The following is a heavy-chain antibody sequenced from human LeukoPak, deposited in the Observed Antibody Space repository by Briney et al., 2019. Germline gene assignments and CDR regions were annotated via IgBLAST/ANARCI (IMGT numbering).Heavy chain of an antibody. Sequence: GASVKVSCKASRYTFTSYYMHWVRQAPGQGLEWMGIINPSGGSTSYAQKFQGRVTMTRDMSTSTVYMKLSSLRSEDTAVYYCARGNSSRPLDYWGQGTLVTVSS. CDR1: RYTFTSYY. CDR2: INPSGGST. J-gene: IGHJ4*02. CDR3: ARGNSSRPLDY. V-gene: IGHV1-46*01. D-gene: IGHD6-6*01.